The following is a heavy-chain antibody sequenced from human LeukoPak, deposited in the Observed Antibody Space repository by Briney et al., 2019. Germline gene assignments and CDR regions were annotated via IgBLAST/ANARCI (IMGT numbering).Heavy chain of an antibody. CDR2: MNPNSGNT. V-gene: IGHV1-8*01. Sequence: ASVKVSCKASGYTFTSYDINWVRQATGQGLEWMGWMNPNSGNTGYAQKFQGRVTMTRNTSISTAYMELSSLRSEDTAVYYCARTGVYSSSWYYYYYYYMDVWGKGTTVTISS. D-gene: IGHD6-13*01. J-gene: IGHJ6*03. CDR3: ARTGVYSSSWYYYYYYYMDV. CDR1: GYTFTSYD.